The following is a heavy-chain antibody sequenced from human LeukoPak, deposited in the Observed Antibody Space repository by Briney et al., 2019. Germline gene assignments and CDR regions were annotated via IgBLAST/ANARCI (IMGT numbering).Heavy chain of an antibody. Sequence: SETLSLTCAISGGSISSSNWWSWVRQPPGKGLEWIGEIYHSGSTNYNPSLKSRVTISVDKSKNQFSLKLSSVTAADTAVYYCASLVTYCGGDCYSFLGAFDIWGQGTMVTVSS. J-gene: IGHJ3*02. CDR3: ASLVTYCGGDCYSFLGAFDI. CDR2: IYHSGST. D-gene: IGHD2-21*02. V-gene: IGHV4-4*02. CDR1: GGSISSSNW.